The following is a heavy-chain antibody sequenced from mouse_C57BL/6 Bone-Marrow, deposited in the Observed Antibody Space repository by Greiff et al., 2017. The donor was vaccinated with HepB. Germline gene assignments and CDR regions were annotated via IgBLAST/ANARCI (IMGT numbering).Heavy chain of an antibody. D-gene: IGHD1-1*01. Sequence: EVKLMESGAELVRPGASVKLSCTASGFNIKDDYMHWVKQRPEQGLEWIGWIDHENGDTEYASKFQGKATITADTSSNTAYLQLSSLTSGDTAVYYCTMDYGSSYDAMDYWGQGTAVTVSS. J-gene: IGHJ4*01. V-gene: IGHV14-4*01. CDR3: TMDYGSSYDAMDY. CDR2: IDHENGDT. CDR1: GFNIKDDY.